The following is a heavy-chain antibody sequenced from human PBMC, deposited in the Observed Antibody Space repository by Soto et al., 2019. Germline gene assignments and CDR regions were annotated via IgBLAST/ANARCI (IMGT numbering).Heavy chain of an antibody. CDR3: ARVGALDGTRPSFNH. CDR2: INANSGDT. Sequence: ASVKVSCKASGYTFSGHYMHWIRQAPGQGPEWLGWINANSGDTDRAPKFQDRLTMTRDTSISTAYMELSRLRSDDTAVYYCARVGALDGTRPSFNHWGQGPLVTVSS. D-gene: IGHD6-19*01. CDR1: GYTFSGHY. J-gene: IGHJ4*02. V-gene: IGHV1-2*02.